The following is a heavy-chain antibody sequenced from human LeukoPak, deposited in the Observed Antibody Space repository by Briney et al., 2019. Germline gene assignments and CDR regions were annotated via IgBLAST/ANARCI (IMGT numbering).Heavy chain of an antibody. V-gene: IGHV1-46*01. Sequence: ASVKVSCKASGYTFTSYYMHWVRQAPGQGLEWMGIINPSGGSTSYAQKFQGRVTMTRDMSTSTVYMELSSLRSEDTAVYYCASSHGSMVRGGYYYYYYMDVWGKGTTVTISS. CDR1: GYTFTSYY. J-gene: IGHJ6*03. CDR3: ASSHGSMVRGGYYYYYYMDV. CDR2: INPSGGST. D-gene: IGHD3-10*01.